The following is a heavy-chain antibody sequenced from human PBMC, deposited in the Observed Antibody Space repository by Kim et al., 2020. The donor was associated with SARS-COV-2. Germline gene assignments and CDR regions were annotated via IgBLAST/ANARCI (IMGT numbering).Heavy chain of an antibody. Sequence: ADSVKGRFTSARDNSKNTLYLQMNSLRAEDTAVYYCAREGGSSSSGAFDIWGQGTMVTVSS. D-gene: IGHD6-6*01. J-gene: IGHJ3*02. CDR3: AREGGSSSSGAFDI. V-gene: IGHV3-33*01.